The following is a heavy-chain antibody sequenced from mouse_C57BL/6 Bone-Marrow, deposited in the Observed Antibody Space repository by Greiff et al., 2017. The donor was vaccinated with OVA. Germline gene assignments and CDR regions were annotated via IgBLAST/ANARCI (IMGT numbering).Heavy chain of an antibody. Sequence: VQLQQSGPELVKPGASVKISCKASGYTFTDYYMHWVKQSPGKSLEWIGDINPNNGGTSYNQKFKGKATLTVDKSSSTAYMQLRSLTSEDSADYYCAEDGYSFDYWGQGTTLTVST. J-gene: IGHJ2*01. CDR1: GYTFTDYY. D-gene: IGHD2-3*01. V-gene: IGHV1-26*01. CDR3: AEDGYSFDY. CDR2: INPNNGGT.